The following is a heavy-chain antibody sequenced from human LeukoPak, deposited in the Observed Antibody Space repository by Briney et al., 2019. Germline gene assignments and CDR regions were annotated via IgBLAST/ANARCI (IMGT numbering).Heavy chain of an antibody. D-gene: IGHD6-13*01. CDR3: AHPTEYSSSWYGNWFDP. V-gene: IGHV3-9*01. J-gene: IGHJ5*02. Sequence: GGSLRLSCAASGFTFDDYAMHWGRQAPGKGLEWVSGISWNSDSIGYADSVKGRFTISRDNAKNPLYLQMNSLRAEDTAVYYCAHPTEYSSSWYGNWFDPWGQGTLVTVSS. CDR2: ISWNSDSI. CDR1: GFTFDDYA.